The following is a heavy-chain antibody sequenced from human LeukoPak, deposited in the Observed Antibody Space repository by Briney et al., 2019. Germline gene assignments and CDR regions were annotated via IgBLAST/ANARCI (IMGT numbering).Heavy chain of an antibody. V-gene: IGHV1-2*02. D-gene: IGHD4-11*01. CDR2: INPNSGGA. Sequence: ASVKVSCKASGCTFTDYDMHWVRQAPGQGLEWMGWINPNSGGANYAQKFQGRVTMTRDTSISTAYMELSRLTSDDTAGYYCARCPTSSTYSWFDPWGQGTLVTVSS. CDR3: ARCPTSSTYSWFDP. CDR1: GCTFTDYD. J-gene: IGHJ5*02.